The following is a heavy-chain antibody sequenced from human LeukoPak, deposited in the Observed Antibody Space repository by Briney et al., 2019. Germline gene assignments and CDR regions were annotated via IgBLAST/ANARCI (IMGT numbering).Heavy chain of an antibody. CDR3: AGSGSYYKNWFDP. V-gene: IGHV3-9*01. CDR2: ISWNSGSI. CDR1: GFTFDDYA. Sequence: PGRSLRLSCAASGFTFDDYAMHWVRQAPGKGLEWVSGISWNSGSIGYADFVKGRFTISRDNAKNSLYLQMNSLRAEDTALYYCAGSGSYYKNWFDPWGQGTLVTVSS. J-gene: IGHJ5*02. D-gene: IGHD3-10*01.